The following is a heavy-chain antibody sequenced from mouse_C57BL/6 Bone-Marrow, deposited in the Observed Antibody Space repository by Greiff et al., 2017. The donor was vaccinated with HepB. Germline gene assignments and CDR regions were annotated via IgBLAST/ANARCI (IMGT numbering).Heavy chain of an antibody. D-gene: IGHD1-1*01. J-gene: IGHJ4*01. Sequence: EVMLVESGGDLVKPGGSLKLSCAASGFTFSSYGMSWVRQTPDKRLEWVATISSGGSYTYYPDSVKGRFTISRDNATNTLYLQMSSLKSEDTAMYYCARHYYGSPDCCAMDYWGQGTSVTVSS. CDR3: ARHYYGSPDCCAMDY. CDR1: GFTFSSYG. CDR2: ISSGGSYT. V-gene: IGHV5-6*01.